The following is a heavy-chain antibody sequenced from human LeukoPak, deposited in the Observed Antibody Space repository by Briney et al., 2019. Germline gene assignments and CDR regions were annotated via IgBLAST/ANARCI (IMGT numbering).Heavy chain of an antibody. CDR2: IHPNDGGT. CDR1: GGTFSSYA. D-gene: IGHD2-15*01. V-gene: IGHV1-46*01. J-gene: IGHJ5*02. CDR3: ARGDIDH. Sequence: GSSVKVSCKASGGTFSSYAISWVRQAPGQGLEWMGVIHPNDGGTTYPQKFQGRIIMTSDTSTSTIYMELSSLKSDDTAVYYCARGDIDHWGQGTLVTVSS.